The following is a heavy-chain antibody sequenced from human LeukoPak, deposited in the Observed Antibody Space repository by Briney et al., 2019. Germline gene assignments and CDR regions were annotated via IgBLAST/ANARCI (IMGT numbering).Heavy chain of an antibody. Sequence: TGGSLRLSCAASGFSFRSYSMNWVRQAPGKGLEWVSFISSSSYIYYADSVKGRFTISRDNAKNSLYLQMNSLRAEDTAVYYCARPITIFGVASDYWGQGTLVTVSS. CDR3: ARPITIFGVASDY. V-gene: IGHV3-21*01. CDR2: ISSSSYI. J-gene: IGHJ4*02. D-gene: IGHD3-3*01. CDR1: GFSFRSYS.